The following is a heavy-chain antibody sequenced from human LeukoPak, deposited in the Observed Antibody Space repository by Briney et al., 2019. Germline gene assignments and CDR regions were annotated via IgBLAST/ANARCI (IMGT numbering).Heavy chain of an antibody. V-gene: IGHV3-21*01. CDR3: ARDTPYCGGDCYSSDAFDI. J-gene: IGHJ3*02. CDR1: GFTFSSYS. D-gene: IGHD2-21*02. Sequence: GGSLRLSCAASGFTFSSYSMNWVRQAPGKGLEWVSSISSSSSYIYYADSVKGRFTISRDNAKNSLYLQMNGLRAEDTAVYYCARDTPYCGGDCYSSDAFDIWGQGTMVTVSS. CDR2: ISSSSSYI.